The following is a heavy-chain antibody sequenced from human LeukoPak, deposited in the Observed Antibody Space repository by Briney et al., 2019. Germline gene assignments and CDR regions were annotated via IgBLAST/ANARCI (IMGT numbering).Heavy chain of an antibody. D-gene: IGHD6-6*01. CDR2: IYYSGST. J-gene: IGHJ6*03. CDR3: ARDLLEYSSKGGTYYYYYYMDV. CDR1: GGSISSYY. V-gene: IGHV4-59*01. Sequence: SETLSLTCTVSGGSISSYYWSWIRQPPGKGLEWIGYIYYSGSTNYNPSLKSRVTISVDTSKNQFSLKLSSVTAADTAVYYCARDLLEYSSKGGTYYYYYYMDVWGKGTTVTVSS.